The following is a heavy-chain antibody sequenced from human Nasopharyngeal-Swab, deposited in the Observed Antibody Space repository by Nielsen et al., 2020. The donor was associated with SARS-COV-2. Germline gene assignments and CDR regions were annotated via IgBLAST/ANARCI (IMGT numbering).Heavy chain of an antibody. D-gene: IGHD5-24*01. Sequence: GESLKISCAASGFSFSEYYMSWIRQAPGKGLEWISDISSSGSITHYADSMKGRFTISRDNAKKSLYLQMNSLRAEDTAVYYCARGVETIHHWGQGSLVTASS. V-gene: IGHV3-11*04. CDR3: ARGVETIHH. CDR2: ISSSGSIT. CDR1: GFSFSEYY. J-gene: IGHJ1*01.